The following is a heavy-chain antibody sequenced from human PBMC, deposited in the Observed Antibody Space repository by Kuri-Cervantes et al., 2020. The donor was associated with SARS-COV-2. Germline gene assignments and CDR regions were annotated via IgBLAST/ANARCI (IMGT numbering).Heavy chain of an antibody. J-gene: IGHJ4*02. CDR2: ISGNGNSA. Sequence: GGSLRLSCAASGFTFRSYAMTWVRQAPGKGPEWVSTISGNGNSAFYADSVKGRFTISRDNAKNSLYLQMNSLRGEDTAVYYCARDLGYRDKGFWGQGTLVTVSS. CDR3: ARDLGYRDKGF. D-gene: IGHD5-24*01. V-gene: IGHV3-23*01. CDR1: GFTFRSYA.